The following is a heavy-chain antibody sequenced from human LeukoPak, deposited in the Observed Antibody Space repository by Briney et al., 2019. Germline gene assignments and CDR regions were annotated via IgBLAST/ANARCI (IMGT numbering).Heavy chain of an antibody. Sequence: GRSLRLSCAAPGFTFSSYAMHWVRQAPGKGLEWVAVISYDGSNKNYADSVKGRFTISRDNSKNTLYLQMNSLRAEDTAVYYCARGTILDLYYFDYWGQGTLVTVSS. CDR2: ISYDGSNK. D-gene: IGHD2-8*01. CDR1: GFTFSSYA. J-gene: IGHJ4*02. V-gene: IGHV3-30-3*01. CDR3: ARGTILDLYYFDY.